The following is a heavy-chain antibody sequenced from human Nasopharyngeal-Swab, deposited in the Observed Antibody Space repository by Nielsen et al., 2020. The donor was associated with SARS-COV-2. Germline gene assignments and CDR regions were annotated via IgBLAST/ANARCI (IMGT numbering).Heavy chain of an antibody. D-gene: IGHD1-14*01. CDR2: TYYRSMWKN. V-gene: IGHV6-1*01. Sequence: SETLSLTCAISGDSVSSNSAAWNWIRQSPSRGLEWLGRTYYRSMWKNDYAVSVEGRITISPDPSKNQFSLQLSSVTPEDTAVYYCARIAQAAEPHWGQGTLVTVSS. J-gene: IGHJ4*02. CDR3: ARIAQAAEPH. CDR1: GDSVSSNSAA.